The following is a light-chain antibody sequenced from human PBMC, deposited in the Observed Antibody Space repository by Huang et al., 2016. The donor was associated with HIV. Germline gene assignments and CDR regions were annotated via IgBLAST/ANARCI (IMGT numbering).Light chain of an antibody. J-gene: IGKJ4*01. CDR2: AAS. V-gene: IGKV1-39*01. CDR3: QQSRSLPRT. Sequence: DIQLTQSPSSLSASVGDGITITCRASEKIVYSLSWFRQRPGRAPEALIYAASRLHAGVPSKFRATGSATNFTLSIDGLGPEDFATYYCQQSRSLPRTYGGGTKVDI. CDR1: EKIVYS.